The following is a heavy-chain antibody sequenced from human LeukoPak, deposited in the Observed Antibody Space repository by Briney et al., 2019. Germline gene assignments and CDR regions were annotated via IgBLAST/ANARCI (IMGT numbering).Heavy chain of an antibody. J-gene: IGHJ6*02. V-gene: IGHV3-9*01. CDR3: AKGTYYYDSSGYYPDYYYGMDV. D-gene: IGHD3-22*01. CDR1: GFTFDDDA. Sequence: PGRSLRVSCAASGFTFDDDAMHCVRQAPGKGLEWVSGISWNSGSMGYADSVKGRFTISRDNAKNSLYLQMNSLRAEDTALYYCAKGTYYYDSSGYYPDYYYGMDVRGQGTTVTVSS. CDR2: ISWNSGSM.